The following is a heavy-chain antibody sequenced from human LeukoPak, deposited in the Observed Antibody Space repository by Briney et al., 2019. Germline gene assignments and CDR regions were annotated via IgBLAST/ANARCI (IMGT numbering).Heavy chain of an antibody. D-gene: IGHD3-22*01. CDR3: ARANSYDGSGHYYEFAY. Sequence: KSSETLSLTCTVSGGSISRYYWSWIRQPAGKGLEWIGRIHSSGSTNYNPSLKSRVTMSVDTSKNHFSLKLSSVTAADTAVYYCARANSYDGSGHYYEFAYWGQGTLVTVSS. V-gene: IGHV4-4*07. CDR2: IHSSGST. CDR1: GGSISRYY. J-gene: IGHJ4*02.